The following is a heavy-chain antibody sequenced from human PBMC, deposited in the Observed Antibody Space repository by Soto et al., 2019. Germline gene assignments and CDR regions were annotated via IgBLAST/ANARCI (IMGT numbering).Heavy chain of an antibody. D-gene: IGHD1-26*01. J-gene: IGHJ5*02. CDR2: ISDNGRDT. CDR1: GFTFSTYT. CDR3: AEDRPVKGRSGSLSS. V-gene: IGHV3-64D*06. Sequence: GGSLRLSCSASGFTFSTYTMLWVRQAPGKGLEYVSAISDNGRDTYHADSVKGRFAISRDDPKNMLYLQMSSLRVEDTAVYYCAEDRPVKGRSGSLSSWGQGTMVTVSS.